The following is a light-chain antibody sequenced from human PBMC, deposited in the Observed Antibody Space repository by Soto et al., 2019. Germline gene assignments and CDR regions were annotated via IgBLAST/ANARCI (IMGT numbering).Light chain of an antibody. CDR1: SSNIGNNY. Sequence: QSVLTQPPSVSAAPGQKVTISCSGSSSNIGNNYVSWYQQLPGTAPKLLIYDNNKRPSGIPDRFSGSKSGTSATLGITGLQTGDEADYYCGTWDSSLSAWGVVFGGGTKLTVL. CDR2: DNN. J-gene: IGLJ2*01. CDR3: GTWDSSLSAWGVV. V-gene: IGLV1-51*01.